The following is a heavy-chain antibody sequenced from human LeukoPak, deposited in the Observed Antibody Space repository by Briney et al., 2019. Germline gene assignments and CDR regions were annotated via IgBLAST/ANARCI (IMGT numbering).Heavy chain of an antibody. CDR2: IYYRGIT. J-gene: IGHJ3*02. CDR1: GGSISSISNY. CDR3: ARRTGSSASAFDI. Sequence: SETLSLTCTISGGSISSISNYWGWIRQPPGKGLEWIGSIYYRGITYHNPSLKSRVNISIDTSKNQFSLKLSSVTAAGTAVYSCARRTGSSASAFDIWGQGTMVTVSS. D-gene: IGHD2-15*01. V-gene: IGHV4-39*01.